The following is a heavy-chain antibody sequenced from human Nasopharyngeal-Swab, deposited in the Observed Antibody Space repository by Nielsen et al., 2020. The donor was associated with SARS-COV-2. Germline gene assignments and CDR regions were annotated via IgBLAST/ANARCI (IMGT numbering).Heavy chain of an antibody. D-gene: IGHD1-20*01. Sequence: LSLTCTVSGASFSSYYWSWIRQAPGKGLEWVSYISSSGSTIYYADSVKGRFTISRDNAKNSLYLQMNSLRAEDTAVYYCASTYNYYGDYYYGMDVWGQGTTVTVSS. CDR1: GASFSSYY. CDR3: ASTYNYYGDYYYGMDV. V-gene: IGHV3-11*04. CDR2: ISSSGSTI. J-gene: IGHJ6*02.